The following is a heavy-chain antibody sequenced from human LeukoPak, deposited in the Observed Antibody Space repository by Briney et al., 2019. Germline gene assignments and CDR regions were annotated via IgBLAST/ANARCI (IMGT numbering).Heavy chain of an antibody. J-gene: IGHJ4*02. V-gene: IGHV4-34*01. CDR2: INHSGST. CDR3: ARGRYLTTLGGAAAGFLDS. CDR1: GFTFSTYT. Sequence: PGGSLRLSCAASGFTFSTYTINWVRQTPGKGLEWIGEINHSGSTNYNPSLKRRVTISVDTSQKQFSLRLTSVTAADTAVYYCARGRYLTTLGGAAAGFLDSWGQGTLVTVSS. D-gene: IGHD6-13*01.